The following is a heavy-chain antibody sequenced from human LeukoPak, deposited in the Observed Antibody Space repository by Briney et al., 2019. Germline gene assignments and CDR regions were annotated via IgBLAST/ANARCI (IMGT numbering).Heavy chain of an antibody. V-gene: IGHV3-48*03. CDR1: GFTFSSYE. D-gene: IGHD3-9*01. CDR2: ISSSGSTI. J-gene: IGHJ4*02. CDR3: ARAGYFDWLPIDY. Sequence: GGSLRLSCAASGFTFSSYEMKWVRQAPGKGQERVSYISSSGSTIYYADSVKGRFTISRDNAKNSLYLQMNSLRAEDTAVYYCARAGYFDWLPIDYWGQGTLVTVSS.